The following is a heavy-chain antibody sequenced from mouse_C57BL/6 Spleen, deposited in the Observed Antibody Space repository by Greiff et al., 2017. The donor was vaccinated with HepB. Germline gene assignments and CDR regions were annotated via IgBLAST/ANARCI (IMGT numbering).Heavy chain of an antibody. CDR2: IDPSDSET. D-gene: IGHD1-1*01. CDR3: ASGGLRSWFAY. CDR1: GYTFTSYW. J-gene: IGHJ3*01. V-gene: IGHV1-52*01. Sequence: QVQLKQPGAELVRPGSSVKLSCKASGYTFTSYWMHWVKQRPIQGLEWIGNIDPSDSETHYNQKFKDKATLTVDKSSSTAYMQLSSLTSEDSAVYYCASGGLRSWFAYWGQGTLVTVSA.